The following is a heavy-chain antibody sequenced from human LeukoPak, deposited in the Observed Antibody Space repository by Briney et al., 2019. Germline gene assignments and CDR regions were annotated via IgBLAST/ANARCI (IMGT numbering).Heavy chain of an antibody. CDR2: IYPGDSDT. Sequence: GESLKISCKGSGYSFTSYWIGWVRQMPGKGLEWMGIIYPGDSDTRYSPSFQGQATISADKSISTAYLQWSSLKASDTAMYYCARQGRIAAAGTDYWGQGTLVTVSS. CDR3: ARQGRIAAAGTDY. D-gene: IGHD6-13*01. CDR1: GYSFTSYW. V-gene: IGHV5-51*01. J-gene: IGHJ4*02.